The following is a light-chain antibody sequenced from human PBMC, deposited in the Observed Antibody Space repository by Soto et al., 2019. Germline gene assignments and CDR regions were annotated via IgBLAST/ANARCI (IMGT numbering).Light chain of an antibody. Sequence: EIVLTQSPGTLSLSPGERATLSCRASQSFSNNYLAWYQQKPGQAPRPLIYGASNRATGIPDRFSGSGSGTDFTLTISRLEPEDFAVYYCQQYGSSGTFGQGTKVDIK. V-gene: IGKV3-20*01. CDR3: QQYGSSGT. CDR1: QSFSNNY. CDR2: GAS. J-gene: IGKJ1*01.